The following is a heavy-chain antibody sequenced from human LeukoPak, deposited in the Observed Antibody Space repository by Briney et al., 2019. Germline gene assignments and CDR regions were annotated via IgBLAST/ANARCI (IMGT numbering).Heavy chain of an antibody. J-gene: IGHJ6*03. CDR1: GFTFSSYW. Sequence: GGSLRLSCAASGFTFSSYWMSWVRQAPGKGLEWVANIKQDGSEKYYVDSVKGRFTISRDNAKNSLYLQMNSLRAEDTAVYYCARIKQTYSSSWYENYYYMDVWGKGTTVTVSS. V-gene: IGHV3-7*01. D-gene: IGHD6-13*01. CDR3: ARIKQTYSSSWYENYYYMDV. CDR2: IKQDGSEK.